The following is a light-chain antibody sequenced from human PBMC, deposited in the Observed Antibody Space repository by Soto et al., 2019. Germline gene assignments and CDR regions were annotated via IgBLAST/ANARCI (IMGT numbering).Light chain of an antibody. CDR1: QSVSSN. CDR3: QQRSNWPPIT. J-gene: IGKJ5*01. Sequence: EIVMTQSPATLSVSPGERATLSCRASQSVSSNLAWYQQKPGQAPRLLIYAASTRAPGIPARFSGSGSGTDFTLTISSLEPEDFAVYYCQQRSNWPPITFGQGTRLEIK. CDR2: AAS. V-gene: IGKV3-11*01.